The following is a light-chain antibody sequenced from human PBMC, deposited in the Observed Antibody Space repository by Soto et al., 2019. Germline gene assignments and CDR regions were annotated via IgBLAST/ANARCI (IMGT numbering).Light chain of an antibody. CDR3: SSYTTSSTLVV. CDR2: EVS. J-gene: IGLJ2*01. Sequence: QSALTQPASVSGSPGQSITISCTGTSSDVGGFNYVSWYQHHPDKAPKLMIYEVSNRPSGVSNRFSGSKSGNTASLTISGLQAEDEADYYCSSYTTSSTLVVFGGGTKVTVL. V-gene: IGLV2-14*01. CDR1: SSDVGGFNY.